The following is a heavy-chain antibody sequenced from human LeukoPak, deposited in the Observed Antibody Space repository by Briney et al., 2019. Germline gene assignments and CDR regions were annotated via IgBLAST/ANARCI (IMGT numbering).Heavy chain of an antibody. V-gene: IGHV4-34*01. CDR3: ARGAGSGSYQAPTCFDY. CDR1: GGSFSGYY. Sequence: PSETLSLTCAVYGGSFSGYYWSWIRQPPGKGLEWIGEINHSGSTNYNPSLKSRVTISVDTSKNQFSLKLSSVTAADTAVYYCARGAGSGSYQAPTCFDYWGQGTLVTVSS. D-gene: IGHD3-10*01. CDR2: INHSGST. J-gene: IGHJ4*02.